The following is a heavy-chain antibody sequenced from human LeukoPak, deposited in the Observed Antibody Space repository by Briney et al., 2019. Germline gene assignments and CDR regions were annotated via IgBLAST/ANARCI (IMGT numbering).Heavy chain of an antibody. CDR2: ISSSSSYI. J-gene: IGHJ3*02. CDR1: GFTFSSYS. CDR3: ARASGIQAEDAFDI. D-gene: IGHD2-2*01. Sequence: GSLRLSCAASGFTFSSYSMNWVRQAPGKGLEWVSSISSSSSYIYYADSVKGRFTISRDNAKNSLYLQMNSLRAEDMAVYYCARASGIQAEDAFDIWGQGTMVTVSS. V-gene: IGHV3-21*01.